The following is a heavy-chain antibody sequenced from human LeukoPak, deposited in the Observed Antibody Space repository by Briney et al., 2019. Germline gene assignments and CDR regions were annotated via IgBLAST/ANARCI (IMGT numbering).Heavy chain of an antibody. CDR3: ARDVLDCSSTSCYGMGAFDI. D-gene: IGHD2-2*01. CDR2: IYTSGNT. Sequence: SETLSLTCTVSGGSISSYYWSWVRQPAGKGLEWIGRIYTSGNTNYNPSLKGRVTMSVDTSKNQFSLKLSSVTAADTAVYYCARDVLDCSSTSCYGMGAFDIWGQGTMVTVSS. J-gene: IGHJ3*02. V-gene: IGHV4-4*07. CDR1: GGSISSYY.